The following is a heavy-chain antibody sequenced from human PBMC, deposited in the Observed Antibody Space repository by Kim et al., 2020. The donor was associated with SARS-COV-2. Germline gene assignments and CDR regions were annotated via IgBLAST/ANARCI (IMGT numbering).Heavy chain of an antibody. CDR3: ARVDGAAWWYFQH. CDR1: GFTFSSYA. Sequence: GSLRLSRVASGFTFSSYAMNWVRQAPGKGLEWVSDLSGDGGRIDYADSVKGRFTISRDNSKSTLYLQMNSLRVEDTAFYYCARVDGAAWWYFQHWGQGT. V-gene: IGHV3-23*01. CDR2: LSGDGGRI. J-gene: IGHJ1*01. D-gene: IGHD2-15*01.